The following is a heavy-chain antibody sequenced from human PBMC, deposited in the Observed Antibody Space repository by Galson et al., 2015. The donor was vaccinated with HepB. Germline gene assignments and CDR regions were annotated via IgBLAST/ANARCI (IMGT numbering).Heavy chain of an antibody. V-gene: IGHV3-21*01. CDR3: AGDQWDLEAFDI. Sequence: SLRLSCAASGFTFSSYSMNWVRQAPGKGLEWVSSISSSSSYIYYADSVKGRFTISRDNAKNSLYLQMNSLRAEDTAVYYCAGDQWDLEAFDIWGQGTMVTVSS. CDR2: ISSSSSYI. CDR1: GFTFSSYS. J-gene: IGHJ3*02. D-gene: IGHD1-1*01.